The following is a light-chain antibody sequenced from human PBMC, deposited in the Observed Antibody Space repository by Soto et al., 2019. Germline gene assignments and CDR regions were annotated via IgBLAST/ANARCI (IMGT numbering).Light chain of an antibody. J-gene: IGKJ2*01. CDR3: QQYDTYPFN. V-gene: IGKV1-5*03. CDR1: HAVKNW. CDR2: KAS. Sequence: DIQMTQSPSALSASVGDRVTITCRASHAVKNWLAWYQQKPGRAPNLLIYKASLLENGVQSRFSGSGAGTEFSLTISSLQPDDFATYYCQQYDTYPFNFGQGTKLETK.